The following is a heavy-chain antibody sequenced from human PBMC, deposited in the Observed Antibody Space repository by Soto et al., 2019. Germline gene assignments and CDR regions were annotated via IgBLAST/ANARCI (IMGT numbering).Heavy chain of an antibody. Sequence: QITLKESGPTVVKPTQTLTLSCSFSGFSLSSDGVVVGWIRQPPGKAPEWLELIYWDDDTRYSPSLKSRLTITKDTSKHQVVLTMTNMDPVDTATYYCAHSSLHYKKWFDPWGQGTLFIVSS. CDR2: IYWDDDT. J-gene: IGHJ5*02. CDR1: GFSLSSDGVV. CDR3: AHSSLHYKKWFDP. V-gene: IGHV2-5*02. D-gene: IGHD1-1*01.